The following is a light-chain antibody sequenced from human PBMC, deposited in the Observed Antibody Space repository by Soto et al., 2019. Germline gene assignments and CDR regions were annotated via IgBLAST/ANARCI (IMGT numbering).Light chain of an antibody. Sequence: QSASVSGSPGQSIAISCSGTSSDIGSYNRVSWYQQHPGRVPKLMIYDVNNRPSGVSDRFSGSKSGNTASLTISGLQAEDEADYYCSSYTPSGILFGGGTKVTVL. CDR3: SSYTPSGIL. J-gene: IGLJ2*01. CDR1: SSDIGSYNR. CDR2: DVN. V-gene: IGLV2-14*03.